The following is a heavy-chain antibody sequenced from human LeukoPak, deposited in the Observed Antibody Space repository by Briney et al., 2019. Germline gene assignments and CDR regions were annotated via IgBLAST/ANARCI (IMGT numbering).Heavy chain of an antibody. J-gene: IGHJ5*02. CDR1: GGSISSGGYY. V-gene: IGHV4-31*03. CDR3: AREGRRRYSYGYNH. CDR2: IYYSGST. Sequence: SETLSLTCTVSGGSISSGGYYWSWIRQHPGKGLEWIGYIYYSGSTYYNPSLKSRVTISVDTSKNQFSLKLSSVTAADTAVYYCAREGRRRYSYGYNHWGQGTLVTVSS. D-gene: IGHD5-18*01.